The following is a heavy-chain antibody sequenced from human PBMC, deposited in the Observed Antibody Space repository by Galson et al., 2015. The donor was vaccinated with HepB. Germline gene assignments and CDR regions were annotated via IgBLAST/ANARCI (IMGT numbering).Heavy chain of an antibody. Sequence: SLRLSCAASGFTFSSYNMNWVRQAPGKGLEWVSSITSSSNNIQYADSVKGRFTISRDNSKNTLYLQMNSLRAEDTAVYYCARGTGLLLPDYYYYGMDVWGQGTTVTVSS. J-gene: IGHJ6*02. V-gene: IGHV3-21*01. D-gene: IGHD2-15*01. CDR3: ARGTGLLLPDYYYYGMDV. CDR1: GFTFSSYN. CDR2: ITSSSNNI.